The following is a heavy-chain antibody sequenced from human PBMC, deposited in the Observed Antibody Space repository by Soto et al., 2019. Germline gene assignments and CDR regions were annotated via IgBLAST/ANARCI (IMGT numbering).Heavy chain of an antibody. CDR2: IHSDGSST. V-gene: IGHV3-74*01. Sequence: EVQLVESEGGLVQPGGSLRLSCAASGFTFSYYWLHWVRQAPGQGLVWFSRIHSDGSSTTYADSVKGRFTISRDNAKNTLYLQMNSLRAEDTAVYYCERGDRGAFDLWGQGTMVTDSS. CDR1: GFTFSYYW. J-gene: IGHJ3*01. CDR3: ERGDRGAFDL. D-gene: IGHD2-21*02.